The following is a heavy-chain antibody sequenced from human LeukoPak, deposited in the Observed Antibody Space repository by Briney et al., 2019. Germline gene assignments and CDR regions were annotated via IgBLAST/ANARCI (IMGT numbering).Heavy chain of an antibody. CDR3: AREVSTLFDY. Sequence: ASVKVSCKASGGTFSSYAISWVRQAPGQGLEWMGRIIPILGIANYAQKFQGRVTMTTDTSTSTAYMELRSLRSDDTAVYYCAREVSTLFDYWGRGTLVTVSS. CDR1: GGTFSSYA. D-gene: IGHD5/OR15-5a*01. V-gene: IGHV1-69*04. J-gene: IGHJ4*02. CDR2: IIPILGIA.